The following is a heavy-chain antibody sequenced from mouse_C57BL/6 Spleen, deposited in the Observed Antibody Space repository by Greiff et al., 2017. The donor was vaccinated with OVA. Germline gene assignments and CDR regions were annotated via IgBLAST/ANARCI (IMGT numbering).Heavy chain of an antibody. Sequence: QVQLKESGAELVKPGASVKISCKASGYAFSSYWMNWVKQRPGKGLEWIGQIYPGDGDTNYNGKFKGKATLTADKSSSTAYMQLSSLTSEDSAVYFCARALPDYFDYWGQGTTLTVSS. V-gene: IGHV1-80*01. CDR2: IYPGDGDT. CDR3: ARALPDYFDY. CDR1: GYAFSSYW. D-gene: IGHD5-5*01. J-gene: IGHJ2*01.